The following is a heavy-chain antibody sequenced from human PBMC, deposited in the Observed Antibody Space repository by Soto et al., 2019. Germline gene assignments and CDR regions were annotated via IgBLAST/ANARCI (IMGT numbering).Heavy chain of an antibody. CDR2: IRSKANSYAT. D-gene: IGHD1-7*01. CDR3: TRWPYGSGTTWFDY. Sequence: EVQLVESGGGLVQPGGSLKLSCAASGFTFSGSAMHWVRQASGKGLEWVGRIRSKANSYATAYAASVKGRFTISRDDSKNTAYLQMNSLKTEETAVYYCTRWPYGSGTTWFDYWGQGTLVTVSS. V-gene: IGHV3-73*02. CDR1: GFTFSGSA. J-gene: IGHJ4*02.